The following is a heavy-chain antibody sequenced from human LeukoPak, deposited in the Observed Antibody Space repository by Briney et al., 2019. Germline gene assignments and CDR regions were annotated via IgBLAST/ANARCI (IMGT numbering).Heavy chain of an antibody. D-gene: IGHD3-3*01. CDR3: ARHQGVVDL. Sequence: SETLSLTCTVFGYSITTGYYWGWIRQPPGKGLEWIGRIYSSGSTNYNPSLKSRVTMSVDTSKNQFSLKLNFVIAADTAVYYCARHQGVVDLWGRGSLVIVSS. J-gene: IGHJ2*01. CDR1: GYSITTGYY. V-gene: IGHV4-38-2*02. CDR2: IYSSGST.